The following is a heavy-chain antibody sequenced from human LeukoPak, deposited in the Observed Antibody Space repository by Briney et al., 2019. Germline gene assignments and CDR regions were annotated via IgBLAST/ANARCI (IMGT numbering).Heavy chain of an antibody. CDR2: IYYSGST. CDR1: GGSISSYY. J-gene: IGHJ4*02. Sequence: PSETLSLTCTVSGGSISSYYWSWIRQPPGKGLEWIGYIYYSGSTNYNPSLKSRVTISVDTSKNQFSLKLSSVTAADTAVYYCARDDSSWHFDYWGQGTLVTVSS. CDR3: ARDDSSWHFDY. D-gene: IGHD6-13*01. V-gene: IGHV4-59*01.